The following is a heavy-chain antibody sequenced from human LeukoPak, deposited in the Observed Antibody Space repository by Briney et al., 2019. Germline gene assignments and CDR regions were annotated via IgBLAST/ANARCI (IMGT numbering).Heavy chain of an antibody. CDR2: ISSDGSIA. CDR3: ARVDVWGSFRSHY. Sequence: GGSLRLSCAASGFTFSTYWMHWVRQAPGKGLVWVSRISSDGSIAINADYVKGRFTISRDNAKNTLYLQMNSLRVEDTAVYYCARVDVWGSFRSHYWGQGTLVTVSS. J-gene: IGHJ4*02. CDR1: GFTFSTYW. D-gene: IGHD3-16*02. V-gene: IGHV3-74*01.